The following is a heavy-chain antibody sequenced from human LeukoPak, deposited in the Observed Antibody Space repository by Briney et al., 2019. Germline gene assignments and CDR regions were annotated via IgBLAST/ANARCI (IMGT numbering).Heavy chain of an antibody. CDR3: ARDCGGALDYDFWSGYYAPYFDY. CDR2: IYYSGST. CDR1: GGSFSDYW. J-gene: IGHJ4*02. V-gene: IGHV4-34*01. D-gene: IGHD3-3*01. Sequence: SETLSLTCAVYGGSFSDYWWTWIRQPPGKGLEWLGSIYYSGSTYYNPSLKSRVTISVDTSKNQFSLRLSSVTAADTAVYYCARDCGGALDYDFWSGYYAPYFDYWGQGTLVTVSS.